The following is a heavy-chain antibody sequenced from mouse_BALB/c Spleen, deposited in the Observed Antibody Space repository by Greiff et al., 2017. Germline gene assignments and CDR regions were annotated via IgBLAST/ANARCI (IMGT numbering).Heavy chain of an antibody. Sequence: VKLMESGPGLVAPSQSLSITCTVSGFSLTGYGVNWVRQPPGKGLEWLGMIWGDGSTDYNSALKSRLSISKDNSKSQVFLKMNSLQTDDTARYYCAREGDGYGYAMDYWGQGTSVTVSS. J-gene: IGHJ4*01. CDR1: GFSLTGYG. CDR2: IWGDGST. CDR3: AREGDGYGYAMDY. D-gene: IGHD2-3*01. V-gene: IGHV2-6-7*01.